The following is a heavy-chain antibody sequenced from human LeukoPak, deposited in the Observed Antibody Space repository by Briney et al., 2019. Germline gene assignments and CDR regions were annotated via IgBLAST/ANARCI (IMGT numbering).Heavy chain of an antibody. V-gene: IGHV1-69*13. CDR2: IIPMINTP. CDR3: AIFQGTYGDNDNDF. J-gene: IGHJ4*02. D-gene: IGHD4-17*01. CDR1: GGTFRAFA. Sequence: SVKVSCKASGGTFRAFAINWVRQAPGKGLEWMGGIIPMINTPKYAQRFQGRVSITADESTSTGYMEVSSLRSEDTAVYYCAIFQGTYGDNDNDFWGQGTLVTVSS.